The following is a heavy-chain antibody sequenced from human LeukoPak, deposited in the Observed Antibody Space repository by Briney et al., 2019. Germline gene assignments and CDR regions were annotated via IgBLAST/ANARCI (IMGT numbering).Heavy chain of an antibody. D-gene: IGHD6-19*01. V-gene: IGHV3-53*03. CDR3: ARVQRGIAVALDY. CDR2: IYSGDNT. J-gene: IGHJ4*02. CDR1: GFTVSSNY. Sequence: PGGSLRLSCAASGFTVSSNYMSWVRQAPGKGLEWVSVIYSGDNTFYSDSVKCRFTLSRYNVKTLLYLQMNSLRAEDTAVYHCARVQRGIAVALDYWGQGTLATVSS.